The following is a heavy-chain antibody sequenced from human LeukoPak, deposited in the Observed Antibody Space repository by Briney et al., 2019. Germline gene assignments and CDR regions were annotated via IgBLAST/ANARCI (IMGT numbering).Heavy chain of an antibody. Sequence: ASVKVSCKASGGTFSSYAISWVRQAPGQGLEWMGRIIPILGIANYAQKFQGRVTITADKSTSTAYMELSSLRSEDTAVYYCANNPCGSTSCYFAYGMDVWGQGTTVTVSS. J-gene: IGHJ6*02. CDR1: GGTFSSYA. V-gene: IGHV1-69*04. D-gene: IGHD2-2*01. CDR2: IIPILGIA. CDR3: ANNPCGSTSCYFAYGMDV.